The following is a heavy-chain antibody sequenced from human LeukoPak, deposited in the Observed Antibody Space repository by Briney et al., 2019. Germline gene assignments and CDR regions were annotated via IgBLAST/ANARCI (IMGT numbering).Heavy chain of an antibody. CDR1: GGSISSGSYY. CDR2: IYTSGST. J-gene: IGHJ5*02. Sequence: SQTLSLTCTVSGGSISSGSYYWSWIRQPAGKGLEWIGRIYTSGSTNYNPSLKSRVTISVDTSKNQFSLKLSSVTAADTAVYYCARGEYYYDSSGYYGGYNWFDPWGQGTLVTVSS. CDR3: ARGEYYYDSSGYYGGYNWFDP. D-gene: IGHD3-22*01. V-gene: IGHV4-61*02.